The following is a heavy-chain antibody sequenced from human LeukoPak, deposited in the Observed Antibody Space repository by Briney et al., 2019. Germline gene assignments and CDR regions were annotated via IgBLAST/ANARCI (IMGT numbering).Heavy chain of an antibody. V-gene: IGHV3-30-3*01. J-gene: IGHJ4*02. CDR3: ARDPTYVTSYYFDY. D-gene: IGHD2-8*01. Sequence: SLRLSCAVSGFSFSTYAMHWVRQAPGKGLEWVAVTSYDGSNKFYADSVKGRFTISRDNFKNTLFLQMNSLRVEDTAIYYCARDPTYVTSYYFDYWGQGSLVTVSS. CDR1: GFSFSTYA. CDR2: TSYDGSNK.